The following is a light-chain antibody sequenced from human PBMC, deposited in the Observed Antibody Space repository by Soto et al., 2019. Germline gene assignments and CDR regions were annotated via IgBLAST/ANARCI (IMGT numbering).Light chain of an antibody. CDR3: ASWDDRLGAVI. CDR1: SSNIGGTNY. V-gene: IGLV1-47*02. Sequence: QSVLTQPPSASGTPGQRVFISCSGSSSNIGGTNYAYWYQQLPGAAPKLLMHSNNLRPSGVPERISGSKSGTSGSLAISGLRSEDEAVYYCASWDDRLGAVIFGGGTKVTVL. CDR2: SNN. J-gene: IGLJ2*01.